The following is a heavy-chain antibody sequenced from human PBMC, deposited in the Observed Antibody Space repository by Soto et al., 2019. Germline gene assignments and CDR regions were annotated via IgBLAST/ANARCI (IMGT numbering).Heavy chain of an antibody. CDR2: IYYSGST. D-gene: IGHD5-12*01. Sequence: SETLSLTCTVSGGSISSYYWSWIRQPPGKGLEWIGYIYYSGSTNYNPSLKSRVTISVDTSKNQFSLKLSSVTAADTAVYYCARSRYSGYDSLDYWGQGILVTVSS. J-gene: IGHJ4*02. CDR3: ARSRYSGYDSLDY. CDR1: GGSISSYY. V-gene: IGHV4-59*08.